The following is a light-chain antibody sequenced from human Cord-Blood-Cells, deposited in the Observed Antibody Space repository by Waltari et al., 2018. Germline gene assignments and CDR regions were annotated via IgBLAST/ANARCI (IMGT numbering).Light chain of an antibody. CDR3: QKYNSVPRT. CDR1: QGISKY. J-gene: IGKJ1*01. CDR2: ASS. V-gene: IGKV1-27*01. Sequence: DIQMTQSPYPLSASVGDRVTITCRPSQGISKYLAWYQQKPGKVPKLLISASSTLQSGVPSRFSGSAAGTDFTLTISSLQPEDVAIYCCQKYNSVPRTFGQGTKVEIK.